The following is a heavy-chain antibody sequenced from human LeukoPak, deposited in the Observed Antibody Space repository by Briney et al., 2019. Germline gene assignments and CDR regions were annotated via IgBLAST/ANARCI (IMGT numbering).Heavy chain of an antibody. Sequence: EALSLTCTVSGGSISSSSYYWGWIRQAPGKGLEWVSAISGSGGSTYYADSVKGRFTISRDNSKNTLYLQMNSLRAEDTAVYYCAKDTGAARPFDYRGQGTLVTVSS. D-gene: IGHD6-6*01. CDR2: ISGSGGST. CDR3: AKDTGAARPFDY. J-gene: IGHJ4*02. CDR1: GGSISSSSYY. V-gene: IGHV3-23*01.